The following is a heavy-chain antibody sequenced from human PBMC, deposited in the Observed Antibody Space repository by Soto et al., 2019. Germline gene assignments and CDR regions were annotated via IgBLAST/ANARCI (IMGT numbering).Heavy chain of an antibody. D-gene: IGHD3-16*01. Sequence: EVQLLESGGGLVQPGGSLRLSCAASGFTFSSYAMSWVRQAPGKGLEWVSAISGSGGSTYYADSVKGRFTISRDTSKNTLYRQMNSLRAEDTAVYYWAKDLGGRGGGFYYYYGMDVWGQGTTVTVSS. CDR1: GFTFSSYA. J-gene: IGHJ6*02. CDR2: ISGSGGST. CDR3: AKDLGGRGGGFYYYYGMDV. V-gene: IGHV3-23*01.